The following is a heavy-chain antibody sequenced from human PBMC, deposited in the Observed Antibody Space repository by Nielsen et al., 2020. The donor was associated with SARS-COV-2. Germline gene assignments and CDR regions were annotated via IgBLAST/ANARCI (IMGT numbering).Heavy chain of an antibody. D-gene: IGHD4-17*01. CDR3: AKAMTTVTTWRQNWFDP. CDR1: GFTFSSYW. V-gene: IGHV3-7*05. CDR2: IKQDGSEK. Sequence: ETLSLTCAASGFTFSSYWMSWVRQAPGKGLEWVANIKQDGSEKYYVDSVKGRFTISRDNAKNSLYLQMNSLRAEDTALYYCAKAMTTVTTWRQNWFDPWGQGTLVTVSS. J-gene: IGHJ5*02.